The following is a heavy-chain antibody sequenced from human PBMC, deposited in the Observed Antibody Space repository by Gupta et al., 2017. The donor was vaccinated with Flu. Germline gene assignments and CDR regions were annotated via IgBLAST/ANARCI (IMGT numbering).Heavy chain of an antibody. CDR3: AKDHFSRGRHYDSSGYWANDAFDI. Sequence: SYAMSWVRQAPGKGLEWVSAISGSGGSTFYADSVKGRFTISRDNSKNTLYLQMNSLRAEDTAVYYCAKDHFSRGRHYDSSGYWANDAFDIWGQGTMVTVSS. V-gene: IGHV3-23*01. CDR2: ISGSGGST. CDR1: SYA. J-gene: IGHJ3*02. D-gene: IGHD3-22*01.